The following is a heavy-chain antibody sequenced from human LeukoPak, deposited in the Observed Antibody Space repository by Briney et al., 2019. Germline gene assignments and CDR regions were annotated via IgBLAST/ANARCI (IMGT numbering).Heavy chain of an antibody. CDR3: ARRGYSSSWSHFDI. CDR2: IKQDGSEK. J-gene: IGHJ3*02. CDR1: GFTFSTYW. D-gene: IGHD6-13*01. V-gene: IGHV3-7*01. Sequence: GGSLRLSCAASGFTFSTYWMSWLRQAPGKGLEWVANIKQDGSEKYYVDSVKGRFTISRDNAKNSLYLQMNSLRAEDTAVYYCARRGYSSSWSHFDIWGQGQWSPSLQ.